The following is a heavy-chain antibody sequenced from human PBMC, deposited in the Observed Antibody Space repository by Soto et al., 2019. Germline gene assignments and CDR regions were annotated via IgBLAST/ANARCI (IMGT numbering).Heavy chain of an antibody. CDR2: ISGSGENT. V-gene: IGHV3-23*01. J-gene: IGHJ4*02. Sequence: EVQLLESGGGLVQPGGSLRLSCAASEFTFSNYAMCWVRQAPGKGLEWVSGISGSGENTYYADSVKGRFTISRDNSKNTLYLQVNSLRAEDTAVYYCARCRYEGSGCYWAYWGQGTLVTVSS. D-gene: IGHD3-22*01. CDR1: EFTFSNYA. CDR3: ARCRYEGSGCYWAY.